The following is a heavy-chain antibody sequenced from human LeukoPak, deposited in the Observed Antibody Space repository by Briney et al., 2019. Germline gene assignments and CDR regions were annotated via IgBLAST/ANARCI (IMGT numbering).Heavy chain of an antibody. CDR3: ARDYRYYYGSGKYFPFDY. J-gene: IGHJ4*02. Sequence: GTSVKVSCKASGYTFTKYGINWVRHVPGQGLEWMGWISANNSHTNYAQNFQGRVTVTTDTSTSTAYMELRSLTSDDTAVYYCARDYRYYYGSGKYFPFDYWGQGTLVTVSS. CDR1: GYTFTKYG. V-gene: IGHV1-18*01. D-gene: IGHD3-10*01. CDR2: ISANNSHT.